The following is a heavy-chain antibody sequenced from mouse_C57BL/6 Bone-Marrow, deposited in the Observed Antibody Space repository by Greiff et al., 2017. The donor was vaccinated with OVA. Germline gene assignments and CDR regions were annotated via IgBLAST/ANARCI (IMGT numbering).Heavy chain of an antibody. CDR1: GFNIKDYY. D-gene: IGHD1-1*01. CDR2: IDPEAGET. J-gene: IGHJ2*01. Sequence: VQLQQSGAELVKPGASVKLSCTASGFNIKDYYMHWVKQRTEQGLEWIGRIDPEAGETKYDPKFQGKATMTADKSSNTAYLQLSSLTSEDTAVYYGAGWGYYYGSSPYFDYWGQGTTLTVSS. V-gene: IGHV14-2*01. CDR3: AGWGYYYGSSPYFDY.